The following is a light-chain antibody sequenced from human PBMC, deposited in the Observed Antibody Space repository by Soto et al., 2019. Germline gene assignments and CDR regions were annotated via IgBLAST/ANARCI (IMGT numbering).Light chain of an antibody. J-gene: IGKJ2*01. CDR1: QGVSNS. Sequence: IPVTQSPSFLSESVGERVTITCRTSQGVSNSFAWYQQKSGEAPRLLIHSISSLKSGVPSRFSGSGSGTEFTLTISSLQPEDFATYYCQQLYTYPHTFGLGTQLEI. CDR2: SIS. V-gene: IGKV1-9*01. CDR3: QQLYTYPHT.